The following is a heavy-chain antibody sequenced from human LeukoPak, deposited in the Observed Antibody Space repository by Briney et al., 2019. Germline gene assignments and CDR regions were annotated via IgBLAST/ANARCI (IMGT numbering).Heavy chain of an antibody. J-gene: IGHJ3*02. D-gene: IGHD2/OR15-2a*01. Sequence: PGGSLRLSCAASGFTVSSDYMSWVRQAPGKGLEWVSVIYSGGSTYYADSVKGRFTISRDNSKNTLYLQMNSLRAEDTAVYYCATSNIGAFDIWGQGTMVTVSS. CDR2: IYSGGST. V-gene: IGHV3-66*01. CDR3: ATSNIGAFDI. CDR1: GFTVSSDY.